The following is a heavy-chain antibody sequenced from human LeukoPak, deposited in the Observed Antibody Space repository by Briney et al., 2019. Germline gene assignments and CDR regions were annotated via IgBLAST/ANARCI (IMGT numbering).Heavy chain of an antibody. CDR1: GFTFSSYS. CDR2: ISSSSSYI. J-gene: IGHJ4*02. V-gene: IGHV3-21*01. D-gene: IGHD2-21*01. Sequence: GGSLRHSCAASGFTFSSYSMNWVRQAPGKGLEWVSSISSSSSYIYYADLVEGRFTISRDNAKNSLYLQMNSLRAEDTAVYYCAKDSVAYCGGDCYSLFDYWGQGTLVTVSS. CDR3: AKDSVAYCGGDCYSLFDY.